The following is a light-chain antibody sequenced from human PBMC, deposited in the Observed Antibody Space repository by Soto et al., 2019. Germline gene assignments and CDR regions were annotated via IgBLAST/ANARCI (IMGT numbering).Light chain of an antibody. CDR3: QQYSSSPPEFT. CDR2: GAS. CDR1: QSVNSNY. V-gene: IGKV3-20*01. Sequence: EIVLTQSPGTLSVSPGVRVTLSCRASQSVNSNYLAWYQQRPGQAPRLPIFGASYRAIGIPDRFSGSGSGTDFTLTISRLEPEDFAVYYCQQYSSSPPEFTFGPGTKVDSK. J-gene: IGKJ3*01.